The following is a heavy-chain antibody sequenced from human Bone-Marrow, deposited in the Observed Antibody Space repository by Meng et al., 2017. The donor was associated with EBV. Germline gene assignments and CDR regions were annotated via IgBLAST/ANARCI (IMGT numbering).Heavy chain of an antibody. CDR3: AREATSGVYFDL. V-gene: IGHV3-30*03. D-gene: IGHD2-8*01. CDR1: GFTFTRHG. CDR2: ISYDGRDV. Sequence: MQMVGSVGGVVQPGRALSFSCEGSGFTFTRHGIHWVRQDPGKGLEWLAVISYDGRDVNYEDSVNGRITISRDTSRNTLYLEINSLRSEDTAIYYCAREATSGVYFDLWGQGTLVTVSS. J-gene: IGHJ4*02.